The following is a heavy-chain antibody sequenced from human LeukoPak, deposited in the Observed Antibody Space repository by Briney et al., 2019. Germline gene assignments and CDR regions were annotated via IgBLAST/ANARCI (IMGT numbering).Heavy chain of an antibody. CDR1: GYTFTSYG. CDR3: ARDAPQWRNAFDF. J-gene: IGHJ3*01. CDR2: VSSYNGNA. D-gene: IGHD6-19*01. Sequence: ASVKVSCKASGYTFTSYGISWVRQAPGQGLEWMGWVSSYNGNANYAQKFRGRVTMTTDTSTNTAYMELRSLRSDDTAVYFCARDAPQWRNAFDFWGQGTMVTVSS. V-gene: IGHV1-18*01.